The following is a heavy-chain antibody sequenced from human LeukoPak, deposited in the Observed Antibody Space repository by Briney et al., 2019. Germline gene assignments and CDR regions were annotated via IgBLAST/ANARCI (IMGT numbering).Heavy chain of an antibody. V-gene: IGHV3-23*01. D-gene: IGHD2-15*01. Sequence: GGSLRLSCAASSFTFSNHAMSWVRQAPGKGLQWVAVISGGGRTTEYEDFVKGRFTISRDNSKNTLSLQMNSLTVEDTAIYFCAKNVVVKRYIDFWGQGTLVTVSS. CDR3: AKNVVVKRYIDF. J-gene: IGHJ4*02. CDR2: ISGGGRTT. CDR1: SFTFSNHA.